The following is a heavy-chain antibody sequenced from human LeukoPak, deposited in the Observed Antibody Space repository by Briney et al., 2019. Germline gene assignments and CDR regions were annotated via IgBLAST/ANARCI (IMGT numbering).Heavy chain of an antibody. D-gene: IGHD2-2*01. Sequence: ASVKVSCKASGYTFTSYYMHWVRQAPGQGLEWMGIINPSGGSTSYAQKFQGRVTMTRDTSTSTVYMELSSLRSEDTAVYYCARDGANTNPTYCSSTSCYDNWFDPWGQGTLVTVSS. V-gene: IGHV1-46*01. CDR2: INPSGGST. CDR1: GYTFTSYY. J-gene: IGHJ5*02. CDR3: ARDGANTNPTYCSSTSCYDNWFDP.